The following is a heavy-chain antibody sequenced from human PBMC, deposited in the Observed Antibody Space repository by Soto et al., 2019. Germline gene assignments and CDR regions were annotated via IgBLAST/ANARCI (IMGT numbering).Heavy chain of an antibody. CDR1: GYNFTNYW. V-gene: IGHV5-51*01. J-gene: IGHJ5*02. D-gene: IGHD2-15*01. CDR2: IFPGDSDT. Sequence: PGESLKISCKGSGYNFTNYWIGWVRQMPVKGLEWMGIIFPGDSDTKYSPSFQGQVTISADKSINTAYLQWSSLKASDTAIYYCARRDVEMVAATTKYVIKGFDPWGQGTLVTAPQ. CDR3: ARRDVEMVAATTKYVIKGFDP.